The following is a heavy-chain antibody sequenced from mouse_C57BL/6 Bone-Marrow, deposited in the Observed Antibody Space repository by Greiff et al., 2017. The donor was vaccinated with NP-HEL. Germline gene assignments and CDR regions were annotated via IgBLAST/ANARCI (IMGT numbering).Heavy chain of an antibody. D-gene: IGHD4-1*01. CDR1: GFTFSDYG. CDR2: ISNLAYSI. Sequence: EVKLLESGGGLVQPGGSLKLSCAASGFTFSDYGMAWVRQAPRKGPEWVAFISNLAYSIYYADTVTGRFPISRENAKNNLYLEMSSLRSKETAMYYCARHPDWDYAMDYWGQGTSVTVSS. J-gene: IGHJ4*01. CDR3: ARHPDWDYAMDY. V-gene: IGHV5-15*04.